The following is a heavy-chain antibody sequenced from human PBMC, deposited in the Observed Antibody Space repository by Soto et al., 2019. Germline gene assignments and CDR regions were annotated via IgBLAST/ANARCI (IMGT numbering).Heavy chain of an antibody. CDR1: GYTFTSYG. V-gene: IGHV1-18*01. J-gene: IGHJ4*02. Sequence: ASVKVSCKASGYTFTSYGISWVRQAPGQGLEWMGWISAYNGNTNYAQKLQGRVTMTTDTSTSTAYMELRSLRSDDTAVYYCARDAFTFTIFGVDRSQYFDYWGQGTLVTVSS. CDR2: ISAYNGNT. D-gene: IGHD3-3*01. CDR3: ARDAFTFTIFGVDRSQYFDY.